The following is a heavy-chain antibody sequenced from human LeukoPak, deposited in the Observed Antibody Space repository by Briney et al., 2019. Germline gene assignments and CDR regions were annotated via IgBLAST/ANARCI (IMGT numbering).Heavy chain of an antibody. V-gene: IGHV3-11*01. CDR2: ISSSGSTI. D-gene: IGHD4-17*01. J-gene: IGHJ4*02. CDR1: GFTFSDYY. Sequence: GGSLRPSCAASGFTFSDYYMSWIRQAPGKGLEWVSYISSSGSTIYYADSVKCRFTISRDNAKNSLYLQMNSLRAEDTAVYYCASSIGKIGGDYRSDYWGQGTLVTVSS. CDR3: ASSIGKIGGDYRSDY.